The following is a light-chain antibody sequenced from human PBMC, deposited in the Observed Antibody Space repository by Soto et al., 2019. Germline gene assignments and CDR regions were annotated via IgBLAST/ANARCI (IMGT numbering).Light chain of an antibody. J-gene: IGKJ1*01. CDR2: GAS. V-gene: IGKV3-20*01. Sequence: EIVLTQSPGTLSLSPGERATLSCRASQSVSSSYLVWYQQKPGQAPRLLIYGASIRATGIPDRFSGSGSGTDFTLTIIRLEPEDFAVYYCQQYDISPWTFGQGTKVDIK. CDR3: QQYDISPWT. CDR1: QSVSSSY.